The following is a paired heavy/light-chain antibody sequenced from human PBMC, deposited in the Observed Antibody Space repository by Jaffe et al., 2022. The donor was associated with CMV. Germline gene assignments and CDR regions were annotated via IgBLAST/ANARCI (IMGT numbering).Heavy chain of an antibody. CDR1: GYIFSNYG. Sequence: QVQLVQSGTEVKEPGASVKVSCKASGYIFSNYGVSWVRQAPGQGLEWMGWINPPDGNTVYKQKFQGRVTMTTDISTSTAYMELRSLTSDDTAVYYCTRDPHGLDDYDYWGQGTLVTVSS. D-gene: IGHD3-16*01. J-gene: IGHJ4*02. CDR3: TRDPHGLDDYDY. V-gene: IGHV1-18*01. CDR2: INPPDGNT.
Light chain of an antibody. CDR2: KVS. CDR1: HSLVHSDGNTY. J-gene: IGKJ4*01. Sequence: DVVMTQSPLSLPVTLGQPASISCKSSHSLVHSDGNTYLNWFQQRPGQSPRRLIYKVSIRDSGVPDRFSGSGSGTDFTLRISRVEAEDVGIYYCMQGVHWPPATFGGGTKVEIK. CDR3: MQGVHWPPAT. V-gene: IGKV2-30*02.